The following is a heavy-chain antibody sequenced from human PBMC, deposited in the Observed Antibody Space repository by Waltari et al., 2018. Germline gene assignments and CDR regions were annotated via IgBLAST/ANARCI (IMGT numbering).Heavy chain of an antibody. CDR2: MYFSGTK. Sequence: VQLQESGPGLVKPSETLSLRCNVSGDSIRSHFWSWIRQAPGKGREWIGHMYFSGTKDYNPSLKSRVASSIDTSKKHCSLNLRSVAGADTAIYYSAGRPRGSEIIGAFDIWGQGTQVTVSS. CDR3: AGRPRGSEIIGAFDI. J-gene: IGHJ3*02. V-gene: IGHV4-59*11. CDR1: GDSIRSHF.